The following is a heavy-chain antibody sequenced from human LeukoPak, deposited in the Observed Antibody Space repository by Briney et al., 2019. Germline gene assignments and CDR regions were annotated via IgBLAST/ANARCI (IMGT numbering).Heavy chain of an antibody. CDR2: ITHAGNT. D-gene: IGHD2-2*03. J-gene: IGHJ4*02. CDR3: ARGSSFDGYCAPGASQAGYYDM. CDR1: GDSFCRYL. Sequence: SETLSLTCAVYGDSFCRYLWNWVRQSPGKPLEYLGEITHAGNTNYNPSLKTRVLLSVDKSKNQFSLRLTSVTAADTAVYFCARGSSFDGYCAPGASQAGYYDMWGQGTPVTVSS. V-gene: IGHV4-34*01.